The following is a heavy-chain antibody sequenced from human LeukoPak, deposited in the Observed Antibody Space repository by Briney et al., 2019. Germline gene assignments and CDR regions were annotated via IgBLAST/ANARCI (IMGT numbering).Heavy chain of an antibody. V-gene: IGHV3-30*02. CDR3: AKTEETTSYGSGGFDF. CDR1: GFIFSHYG. Sequence: GGSLRLSCAASGFIFSHYGMHWVRQAPGKGREWVAFIRYDTTTIHYADSVKGRFPISRDNSQNILFLQMHSLRPEDTAVYYCAKTEETTSYGSGGFDFWGQGTMVSVSS. CDR2: IRYDTTTI. D-gene: IGHD3-10*01. J-gene: IGHJ3*01.